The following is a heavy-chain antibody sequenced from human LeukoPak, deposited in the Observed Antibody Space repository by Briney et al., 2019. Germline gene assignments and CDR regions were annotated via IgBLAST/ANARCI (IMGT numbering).Heavy chain of an antibody. CDR3: AKETTYFDFWIGYNAKYYFDY. Sequence: PGGSLRLSCVASGFTFGGFGFHWVRQAPGRGLEWVALMRYDGKTKFYADSVKGRFVISRDDSKKTLYLQLNSLRAEDTAVYYCAKETTYFDFWIGYNAKYYFDYWGQGNLVTVAS. V-gene: IGHV3-30*02. CDR1: GFTFGGFG. D-gene: IGHD3/OR15-3a*01. CDR2: MRYDGKTK. J-gene: IGHJ4*02.